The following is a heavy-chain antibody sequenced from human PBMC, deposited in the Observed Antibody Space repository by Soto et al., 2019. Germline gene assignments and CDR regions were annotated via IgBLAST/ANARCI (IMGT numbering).Heavy chain of an antibody. CDR1: GGSINNAY. V-gene: IGHV4-4*07. CDR3: ARDNIVSKGYGMDV. D-gene: IGHD5-12*01. CDR2: IHSSGTF. Sequence: QVQLQESGPGLVKPSETLSLTCTVSGGSINNAYWSWIRQAAGQRLEWIGRIHSSGTFNYNPSLKTRVSISRDTSKNQISLKLSSVTAADTAVYYCARDNIVSKGYGMDVWGQGTTVTVSS. J-gene: IGHJ6*02.